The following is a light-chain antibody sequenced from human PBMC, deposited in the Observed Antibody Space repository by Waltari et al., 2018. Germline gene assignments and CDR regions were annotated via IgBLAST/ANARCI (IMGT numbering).Light chain of an antibody. J-gene: IGKJ1*01. CDR3: QQYNNWWT. CDR2: GAS. Sequence: IVMTQSPATLSVSPGERATLSCRASQSVSSNLAWYQQKPGQAPRLLIYGASTRATGIPARFSGSGSGTEFTLTISSLQSEDFAVYYCQQYNNWWTFGQGTKEEIK. V-gene: IGKV3-15*01. CDR1: QSVSSN.